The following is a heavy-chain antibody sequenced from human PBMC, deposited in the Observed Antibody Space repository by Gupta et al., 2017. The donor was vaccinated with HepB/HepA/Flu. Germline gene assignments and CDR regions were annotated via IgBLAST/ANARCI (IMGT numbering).Heavy chain of an antibody. CDR2: ISSGGGDT. V-gene: IGHV3-23*01. Sequence: EVQLLESGGSLVQPGGSLRLSCAASGLTFSTYAMTWVRRAPGKGLEWVSSISSGGGDTYYADSVKGRFTISRDNSKNTLYLQINSLRAEDTAVYYRTLGLSGWSPFDYWGQGTLVTVSS. J-gene: IGHJ4*02. CDR3: TLGLSGWSPFDY. CDR1: GLTFSTYA. D-gene: IGHD6-19*01.